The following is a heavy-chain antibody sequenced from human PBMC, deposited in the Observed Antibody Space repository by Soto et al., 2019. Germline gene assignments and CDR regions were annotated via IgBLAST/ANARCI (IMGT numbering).Heavy chain of an antibody. V-gene: IGHV4-34*01. CDR1: GGSFSGYY. Sequence: PSETLSLTCAVYGGSFSGYYWSWIRQPPGKGLEWIGDIYHSGSTNYNPSLKSRVTISVDTSKNQFSLKLSSVTAADTAVYYCARGLRWLDFDYWGQGTLVTVPS. D-gene: IGHD4-17*01. J-gene: IGHJ4*02. CDR3: ARGLRWLDFDY. CDR2: IYHSGST.